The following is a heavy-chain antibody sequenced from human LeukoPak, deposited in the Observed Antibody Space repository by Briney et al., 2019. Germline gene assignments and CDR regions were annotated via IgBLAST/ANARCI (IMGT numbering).Heavy chain of an antibody. J-gene: IGHJ4*02. CDR2: ISSTSSFI. V-gene: IGHV3-21*01. CDR3: ARDFSVYDVPTF. Sequence: KPGGSLRLSCAASGFTFSSYSMNWVRQTPGKGLEWVSFISSTSSFIYYADSVKGRFTISRDNAKNSLYLQMNSLRAEDTAVYYCARDFSVYDVPTFWGQGTLVTVSS. D-gene: IGHD2/OR15-2a*01. CDR1: GFTFSSYS.